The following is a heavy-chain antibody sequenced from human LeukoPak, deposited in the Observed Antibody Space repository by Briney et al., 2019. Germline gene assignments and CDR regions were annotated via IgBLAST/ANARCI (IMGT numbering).Heavy chain of an antibody. CDR1: GGSISSYY. CDR2: IYYSGST. J-gene: IGHJ3*02. V-gene: IGHV4-59*01. D-gene: IGHD2-2*01. Sequence: SETLSLTCTGSGGSISSYYWSWIRQPPGKGLEWIGYIYYSGSTNYNPSLKSRVTISVDTSKNQFSLKLSSVTAADTAVYYCARGDCSSTSCYHVGAFDIWGQGTMVTVSS. CDR3: ARGDCSSTSCYHVGAFDI.